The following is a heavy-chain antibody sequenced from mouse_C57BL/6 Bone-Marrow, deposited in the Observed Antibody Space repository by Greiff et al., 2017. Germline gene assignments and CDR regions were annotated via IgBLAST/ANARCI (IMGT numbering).Heavy chain of an antibody. CDR1: GYTFTSYD. J-gene: IGHJ3*01. V-gene: IGHV1-85*01. CDR2: IYPRDGST. D-gene: IGHD2-4*01. CDR3: ARWGDYYDYWNAWFAY. Sequence: VQLQQSGPELVKPGASVKLSCKASGYTFTSYDINWVKQRPGQGLEWIGWIYPRDGSTKYNEKFKGKATLTVDTSSSTAYMELHSLTSEDSAVYVCARWGDYYDYWNAWFAYWGQGTLVTVSA.